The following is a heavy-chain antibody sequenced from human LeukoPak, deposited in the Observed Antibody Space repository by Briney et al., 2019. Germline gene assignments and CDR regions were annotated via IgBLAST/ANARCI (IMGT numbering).Heavy chain of an antibody. CDR2: IYYSGST. J-gene: IGHJ4*02. V-gene: IGHV4-61*01. D-gene: IGHD1-7*01. CDR1: GGSVSSGSYF. Sequence: SSETLSLTCTVSGGSVSSGSYFWSWIRQPPGKGLEWIGYIYYSGSTNYNPSLKSRVTISLDTSKNQFSLKLSSVTAADTAVYYCARGRTNKSPIDYWGQGTLVTVSS. CDR3: ARGRTNKSPIDY.